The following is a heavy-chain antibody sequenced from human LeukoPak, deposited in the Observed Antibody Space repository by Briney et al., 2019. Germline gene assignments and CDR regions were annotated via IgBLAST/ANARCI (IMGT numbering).Heavy chain of an antibody. CDR2: INAGNGNT. Sequence: ASVKVSCKASGYTFTSYAMHWVRQAPGQRLEWMGWINAGNGNTKYSQKFQGRVTITRDTSASTAYMELSSLRSEDTAVYYCARGGRDCGGDCYFDYWGQGTLVTVSS. J-gene: IGHJ4*02. CDR3: ARGGRDCGGDCYFDY. D-gene: IGHD2-21*02. CDR1: GYTFTSYA. V-gene: IGHV1-3*01.